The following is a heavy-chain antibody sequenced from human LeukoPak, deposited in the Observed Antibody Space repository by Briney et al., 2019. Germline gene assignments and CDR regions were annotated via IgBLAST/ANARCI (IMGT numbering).Heavy chain of an antibody. Sequence: ASVKVSCKGSGYTFTDYYLQWVRQAPGQGLEWVGYINPRDGGTSSPPNFRGRVTMTTDASSSTVYMELSRLTSDDTAIYYCAREGNGLLSKDLDYWGQGTLVTVSS. J-gene: IGHJ4*02. CDR3: AREGNGLLSKDLDY. D-gene: IGHD2-15*01. CDR2: INPRDGGT. V-gene: IGHV1-2*02. CDR1: GYTFTDYY.